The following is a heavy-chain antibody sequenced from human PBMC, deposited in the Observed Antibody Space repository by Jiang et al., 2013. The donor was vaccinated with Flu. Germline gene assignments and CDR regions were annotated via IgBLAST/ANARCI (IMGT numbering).Heavy chain of an antibody. D-gene: IGHD1-26*01. J-gene: IGHJ6*02. CDR3: ARIVGPYYGMDV. CDR2: MNPNSGNT. V-gene: IGHV1-8*01. CDR1: TSYD. Sequence: TSYDINWVRQATGQGLEWMGWMNPNSGNTGYAQKFQGRVTMTRNTSISTAYMELSSLRSEDTAVYYCARIVGPYYGMDVWGQGTTVTVSS.